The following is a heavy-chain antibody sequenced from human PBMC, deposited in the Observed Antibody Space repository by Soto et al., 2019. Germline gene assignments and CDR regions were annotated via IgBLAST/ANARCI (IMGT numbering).Heavy chain of an antibody. CDR3: ARKAMTSPYWYFDL. CDR1: GYTFTSYW. V-gene: IGHV5-10-1*01. J-gene: IGHJ2*01. D-gene: IGHD2-21*02. CDR2: IDPNDSYT. Sequence: ESLKISCQASGYTFTSYWITWVRQMPGKGLEWVGRIDPNDSYTNYSPSFQGHVTISSDRSTNTAYLHCSNLKASDTATYYCARKAMTSPYWYFDLWGRGTLVTVSS.